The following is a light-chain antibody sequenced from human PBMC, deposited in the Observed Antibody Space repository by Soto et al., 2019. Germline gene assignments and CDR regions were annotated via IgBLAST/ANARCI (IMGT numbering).Light chain of an antibody. CDR2: DFN. CDR1: RSDIGGYNY. V-gene: IGLV2-14*01. CDR3: SSYTSSNTRT. J-gene: IGLJ2*01. Sequence: QSVLTQPASVSGSPGQSITISCTGTRSDIGGYNYVSWYQQHPGKAPKLILFDFNSRPSGVSNRFSGSKSGNTASLTNSGLQAEDEADYYCSSYTSSNTRTFAEGTKLTVL.